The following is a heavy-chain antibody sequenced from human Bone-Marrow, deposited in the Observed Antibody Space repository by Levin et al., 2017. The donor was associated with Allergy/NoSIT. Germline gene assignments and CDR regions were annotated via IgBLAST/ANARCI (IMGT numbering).Heavy chain of an antibody. D-gene: IGHD1/OR15-1a*01. Sequence: LSLPFPFSFFSLIGFCYYFVFIFQHPFPFLSFLCFLSSIGSTHYNPSLKSRVTISADTSDKQFSLKMSSVTAADTAVFYCARGTFHGASDAFDVWGQGTIVTVSS. CDR2: LSSIGST. V-gene: IGHV4-31*03. J-gene: IGHJ3*01. CDR1: FFSLIGFCYY. CDR3: ARGTFHGASDAFDV.